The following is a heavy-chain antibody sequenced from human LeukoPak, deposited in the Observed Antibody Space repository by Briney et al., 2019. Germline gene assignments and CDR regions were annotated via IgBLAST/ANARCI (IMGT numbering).Heavy chain of an antibody. Sequence: ASVKASCKASGYTFTSYDINWVRQATGQGLEWMGWMNPNSGNTGYAQKFQGRVTITRNTSISTAYMELSSLRSEDTAVYYCARGRRQQLVRVYYYYYMDVWGKGTTVTVSS. V-gene: IGHV1-8*03. D-gene: IGHD6-13*01. J-gene: IGHJ6*03. CDR2: MNPNSGNT. CDR3: ARGRRQQLVRVYYYYYMDV. CDR1: GYTFTSYD.